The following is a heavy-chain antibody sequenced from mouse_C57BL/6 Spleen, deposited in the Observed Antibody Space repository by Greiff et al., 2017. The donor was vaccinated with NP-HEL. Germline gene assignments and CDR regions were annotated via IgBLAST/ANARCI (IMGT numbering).Heavy chain of an antibody. Sequence: EVQGVESGGGLVKPGGSLKLSCAASGFTFSDYGMHWVRQAPEKGLEWVAYISSGSSTIYYADTVKGRFTISRDNAKNTLFLQMTGLRSEETAMYYCARPGRLRQYYYAMDYWGQGTSVTVSS. J-gene: IGHJ4*01. D-gene: IGHD2-4*01. CDR1: GFTFSDYG. CDR2: ISSGSSTI. CDR3: ARPGRLRQYYYAMDY. V-gene: IGHV5-17*01.